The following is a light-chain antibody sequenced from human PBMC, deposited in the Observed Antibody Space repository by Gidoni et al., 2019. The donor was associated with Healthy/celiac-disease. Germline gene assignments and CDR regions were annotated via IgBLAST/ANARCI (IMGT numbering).Light chain of an antibody. Sequence: IVLTPSPATLSLSPGERATLSCRASQSVSSYLAWYQQKPGQAPRLLIYDASNRATGIPARFSGSGSGTDFTLTISSLEPEDFAVYYCQQRSNWPPFTFGGGTKVEIK. CDR1: QSVSSY. CDR2: DAS. J-gene: IGKJ4*01. V-gene: IGKV3-11*01. CDR3: QQRSNWPPFT.